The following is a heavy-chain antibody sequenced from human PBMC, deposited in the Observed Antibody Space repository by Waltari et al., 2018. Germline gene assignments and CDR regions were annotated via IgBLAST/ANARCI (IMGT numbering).Heavy chain of an antibody. D-gene: IGHD2-21*02. V-gene: IGHV4-59*08. Sequence: QVQLRESGPGLVKSSETLSITCTVYDVSITSYFWNWIRQPPGKALEWIGYIHHPGNTKLNPSLKSRVSMSVDTSKNQSSLKVTSVTATDTAVYYCARWESDWRAFNIWGQGTTVTVSS. J-gene: IGHJ3*02. CDR2: IHHPGNT. CDR3: ARWESDWRAFNI. CDR1: DVSITSYF.